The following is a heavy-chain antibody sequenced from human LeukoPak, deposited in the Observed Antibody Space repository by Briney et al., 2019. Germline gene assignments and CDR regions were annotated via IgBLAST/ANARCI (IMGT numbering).Heavy chain of an antibody. D-gene: IGHD6-19*01. J-gene: IGHJ4*02. CDR2: INHSGST. Sequence: SGTLSLTCAVYGGSFSGYYWSWIRQPPGKGLEWIGEINHSGSTNYNPSLKSRVTISVDTSKNQFSLKLSSVTAADTAVYYCARGPGAVAGSLGYWGQGTLVTVSS. CDR3: ARGPGAVAGSLGY. CDR1: GGSFSGYY. V-gene: IGHV4-34*01.